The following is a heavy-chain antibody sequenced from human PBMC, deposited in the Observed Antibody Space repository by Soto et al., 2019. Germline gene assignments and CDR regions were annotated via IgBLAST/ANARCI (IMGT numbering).Heavy chain of an antibody. V-gene: IGHV3-23*01. J-gene: IGHJ4*02. CDR2: ISGSGGST. D-gene: IGHD3-10*01. CDR1: GFTFSSYS. CDR3: AKDRDMVRGVIVY. Sequence: PGGSVTLSCAASGFTFSSYSMSWVRQAPGKGLEGVSAISGSGGSTYYADSVKGRFTISRDNSKNTLYLQMNSLRAEDKAVYYCAKDRDMVRGVIVYWGQGTLVTVSS.